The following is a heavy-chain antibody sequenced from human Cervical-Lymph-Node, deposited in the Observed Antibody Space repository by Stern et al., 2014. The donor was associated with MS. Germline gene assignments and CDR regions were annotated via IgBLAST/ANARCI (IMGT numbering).Heavy chain of an antibody. Sequence: VQLVESGSGQAKPSQTLSLTCAVSGGSISSGGSSWNWIRQPPGKGLEWIGFIYHSGSTYYKPSLKGRVFISVDTSKNQFALTLRSVTAADTAVYYCARGGVIYTQDRNGFDVWGQGTMVTVSS. D-gene: IGHD2-21*01. V-gene: IGHV4-30-2*01. CDR3: ARGGVIYTQDRNGFDV. J-gene: IGHJ3*01. CDR1: GGSISSGGSS. CDR2: IYHSGST.